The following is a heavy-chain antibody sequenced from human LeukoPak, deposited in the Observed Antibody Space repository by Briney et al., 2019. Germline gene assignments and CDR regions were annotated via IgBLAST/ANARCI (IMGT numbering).Heavy chain of an antibody. CDR1: GFTFSSYA. CDR3: ARDRHKYNYDSGGYPPY. V-gene: IGHV3-23*01. Sequence: GGSLRLSCAASGFTFSSYAMSWVRQAPGKGLEWVSAISGSGGSTYYADSVKGRFTISRDNSKNTLYLQMNSLRAEDTAVYYCARDRHKYNYDSGGYPPYWGQGTLVTVSS. D-gene: IGHD3-22*01. CDR2: ISGSGGST. J-gene: IGHJ4*02.